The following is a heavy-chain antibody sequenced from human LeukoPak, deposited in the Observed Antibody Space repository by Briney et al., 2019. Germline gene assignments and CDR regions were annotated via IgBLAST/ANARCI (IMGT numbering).Heavy chain of an antibody. CDR1: GFTLSSNY. CDR2: IYSGGST. D-gene: IGHD6-13*01. CDR3: ASRIAAAGDNWFDP. Sequence: GGSLTLSCAASGFTLSSNYMSWVRQAPAKGREWVSVIYSGGSTYYADSVKRRFTISRDNSKNTLYLQMNSLRAEDTAVYYCASRIAAAGDNWFDPWGQGTLVTVSS. V-gene: IGHV3-66*01. J-gene: IGHJ5*02.